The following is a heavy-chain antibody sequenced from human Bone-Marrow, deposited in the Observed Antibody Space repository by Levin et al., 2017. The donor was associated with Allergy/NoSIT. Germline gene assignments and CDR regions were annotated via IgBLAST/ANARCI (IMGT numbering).Heavy chain of an antibody. V-gene: IGHV3-15*01. D-gene: IGHD7-27*01. CDR3: TALGTREFDS. Sequence: MAGGSLRLSCAASGFTLSSEWMNWVRQAPGKGLEWVARIKRNVDGGTTDYAAPVKDRFFISRDDSKNTLHLQMNSLKIEDTAVYYCTALGTREFDSWGQGTLVTVSS. CDR1: GFTLSSEW. CDR2: IKRNVDGGTT. J-gene: IGHJ4*02.